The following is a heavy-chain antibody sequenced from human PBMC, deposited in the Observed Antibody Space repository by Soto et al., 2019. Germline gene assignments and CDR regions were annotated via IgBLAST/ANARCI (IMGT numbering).Heavy chain of an antibody. D-gene: IGHD6-6*01. J-gene: IGHJ6*02. Sequence: SETLSLTCAVYGESFSGYYWTWIRQPPGKGLEWIGEINHSGSTNYNPSLKSRVTISVDTSKNQYSLKLSSVTSADTAVYYCARLSIAARRNYSYGVDVWGQGTTVTVSS. CDR2: INHSGST. CDR1: GESFSGYY. V-gene: IGHV4-34*01. CDR3: ARLSIAARRNYSYGVDV.